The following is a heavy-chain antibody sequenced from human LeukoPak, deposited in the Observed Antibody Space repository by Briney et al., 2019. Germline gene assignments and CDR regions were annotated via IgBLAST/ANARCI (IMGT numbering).Heavy chain of an antibody. CDR1: GFTFNTYA. D-gene: IGHD4-17*01. V-gene: IGHV3-23*03. CDR2: IFPDGQT. CDR3: ASANPVYGDFDY. J-gene: IGHJ4*02. Sequence: PGGSLRLSCAASGFTFNTYAMTGVRLARGKGLGWVALIFPDGQTYYADFGQGRFAISVDMSRNILLFDTSCLWADDTAVFFCASANPVYGDFDYWGQGTLVTVSS.